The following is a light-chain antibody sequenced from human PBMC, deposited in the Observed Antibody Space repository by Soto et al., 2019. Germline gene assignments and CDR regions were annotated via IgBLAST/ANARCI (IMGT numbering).Light chain of an antibody. V-gene: IGLV2-14*01. CDR3: SSYTSSSTRV. CDR2: DVN. CDR1: SSDVGGYNY. Sequence: QSVLTQPASVSGSPGQSITISCTGTSSDVGGYNYVSWYQQNPGKAPKLMIYDVNNRPSGVSYRFSGSKSGNMASLTISGLQAEDEADYYCSSYTSSSTRVFGTGTKLTVL. J-gene: IGLJ1*01.